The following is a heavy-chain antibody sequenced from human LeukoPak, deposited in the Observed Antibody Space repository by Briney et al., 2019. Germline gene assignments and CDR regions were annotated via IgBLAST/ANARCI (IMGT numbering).Heavy chain of an antibody. V-gene: IGHV3-21*01. CDR1: GFTFSSFS. D-gene: IGHD3-9*01. CDR2: ISGRGTYV. Sequence: GGSLRLSCAASGFTFSSFSMNWVRQAPGKGLEWVSSISGRGTYVYYADSVKGRFTISRDNAKNSLSLQMNSLRADDAAVYYCARASSKQLAGYLPDGFDIWGQGTMVTVSS. J-gene: IGHJ3*02. CDR3: ARASSKQLAGYLPDGFDI.